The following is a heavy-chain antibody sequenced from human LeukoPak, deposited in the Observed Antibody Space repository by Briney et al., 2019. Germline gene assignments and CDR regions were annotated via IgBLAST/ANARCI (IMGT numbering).Heavy chain of an antibody. D-gene: IGHD3-10*01. V-gene: IGHV4-31*03. Sequence: SETLSLTCTVSGGSISSGDDYWSWLRQHPGKGLEWIGYISHSGSAYYNPSLKSRTTISIDTSNNQFSLKLSSVTAADTVVYYCARHAYYYDSESSFDAFDMWGQGTLVTVSS. CDR1: GGSISSGDDY. CDR3: ARHAYYYDSESSFDAFDM. CDR2: ISHSGSA. J-gene: IGHJ3*02.